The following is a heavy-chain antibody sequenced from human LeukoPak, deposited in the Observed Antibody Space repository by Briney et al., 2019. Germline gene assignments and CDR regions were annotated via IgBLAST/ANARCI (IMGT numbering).Heavy chain of an antibody. CDR1: GDSISSYY. V-gene: IGHV4-59*01. CDR3: ARRNYDIFAFDI. J-gene: IGHJ3*02. Sequence: SETLSLTCTVSGDSISSYYWSWIRQPPGKGLECIGYIYYSGSTNYNPSLKSRVTISIDTSKNQFSLKLSSVTAADTAVYYCARRNYDIFAFDIWGQGTMVTVSS. D-gene: IGHD3-22*01. CDR2: IYYSGST.